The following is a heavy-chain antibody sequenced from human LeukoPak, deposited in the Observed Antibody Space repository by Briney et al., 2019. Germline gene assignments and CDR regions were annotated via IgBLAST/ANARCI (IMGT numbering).Heavy chain of an antibody. CDR1: GYTFTGYY. CDR2: INPNSGGT. Sequence: GASVKVSCKASGYTFTGYYMHWVRQAPGQGLEWMGWINPNSGGTNYAQKFQGWVTMTRDTSISTAYMELSRLRSDDTAVYCCARDRGYSGYGLDAFDIWGQGTMVTVSS. J-gene: IGHJ3*02. CDR3: ARDRGYSGYGLDAFDI. V-gene: IGHV1-2*04. D-gene: IGHD5-12*01.